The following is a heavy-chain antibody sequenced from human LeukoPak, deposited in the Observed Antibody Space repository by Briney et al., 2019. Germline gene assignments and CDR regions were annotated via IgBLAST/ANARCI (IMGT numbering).Heavy chain of an antibody. D-gene: IGHD5-18*01. CDR3: ARDRTPRIQLWLPYNWFDP. CDR2: ISAYSGNT. J-gene: IGHJ5*02. CDR1: GYTFTNFY. Sequence: ASVKVSCKTSGYTFTNFYMHWVRQAPGQGLEWMGWISAYSGNTNYAQKFQGRVTMTRDTSTSTVYMELSSLRSEDTAVYYCARDRTPRIQLWLPYNWFDPWGQETLVTVSS. V-gene: IGHV1-46*01.